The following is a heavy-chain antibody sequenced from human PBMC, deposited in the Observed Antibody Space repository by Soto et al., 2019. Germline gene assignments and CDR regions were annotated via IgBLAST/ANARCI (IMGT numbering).Heavy chain of an antibody. CDR2: IIPIFGTA. J-gene: IGHJ6*02. CDR3: AREGDYYYYGMDV. Sequence: SVKVSCKAPGGTFSSYAISWVRQAPGQGLEWMGGIIPIFGTANYAQKFQGRVTITADESTSTAYMELSSLRSEDTAVYYCAREGDYYYYGMDVWGQGTTVTVSS. V-gene: IGHV1-69*13. CDR1: GGTFSSYA.